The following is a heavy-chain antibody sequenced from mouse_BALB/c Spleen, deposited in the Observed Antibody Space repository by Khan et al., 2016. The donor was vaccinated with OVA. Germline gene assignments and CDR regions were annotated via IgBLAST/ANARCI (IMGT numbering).Heavy chain of an antibody. Sequence: QVQLQQSGAELARPGASVKLSCKASGYTFTDYYINWVKQRTGQGLEWIGEISPGSGDTYYNERFKGKATLTADKSSSTAYMQLSSLTSAAAAIYSRARSKYFDYTFASWGRVTLVAVS. V-gene: IGHV1-77*01. CDR3: ARSKYFDYTFAS. J-gene: IGHJ3*01. D-gene: IGHD2-13*01. CDR2: ISPGSGDT. CDR1: GYTFTDYY.